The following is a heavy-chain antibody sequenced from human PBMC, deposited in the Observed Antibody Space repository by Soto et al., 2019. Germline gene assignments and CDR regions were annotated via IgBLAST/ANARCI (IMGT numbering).Heavy chain of an antibody. CDR1: GGTCSSYA. Sequence: SAKFSCKASGGTCSSYAINWLRQAPGQGLEWMGGIIPIFGTASDAQKFKGRVTITADESTSTAYMELSSLRSEDTAVYYCAREIWESYYYDSSGSKPLDYWGQGTLVTSPQ. J-gene: IGHJ4*02. D-gene: IGHD3-22*01. V-gene: IGHV1-69*13. CDR2: IIPIFGTA. CDR3: AREIWESYYYDSSGSKPLDY.